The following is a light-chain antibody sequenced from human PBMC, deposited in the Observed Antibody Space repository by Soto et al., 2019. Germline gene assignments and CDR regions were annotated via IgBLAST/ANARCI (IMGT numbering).Light chain of an antibody. J-gene: IGKJ5*01. CDR1: QSVSSN. CDR2: GAS. CDR3: QQYNDRPPIT. V-gene: IGKV3-15*01. Sequence: IVLTQSPGTLSLSPGERATLSCRASQSVSSNLAWYQQKPGQAPRLLIYGASTRATGIPARFSGSGSGSEFTLTISGLQSEDFAVYYCQQYNDRPPITFGQGTRLEIK.